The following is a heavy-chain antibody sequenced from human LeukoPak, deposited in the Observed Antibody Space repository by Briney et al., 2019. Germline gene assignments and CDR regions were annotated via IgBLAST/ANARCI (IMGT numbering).Heavy chain of an antibody. V-gene: IGHV1-2*06. CDR3: ARGGGRSGYMFDY. CDR2: INPNSGGT. J-gene: IGHJ4*02. Sequence: ASVKVSCKASGYTFTSYYMHWVRQAPGQGLEWMGRINPNSGGTNYAQKFQGRVTMTRDTSISTAYMELSRLRSDDTAVYYCARGGGRSGYMFDYWGQGTLVTVSS. D-gene: IGHD5-12*01. CDR1: GYTFTSYY.